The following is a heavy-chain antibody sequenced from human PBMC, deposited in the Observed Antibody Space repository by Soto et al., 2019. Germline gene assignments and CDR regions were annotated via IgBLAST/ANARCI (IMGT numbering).Heavy chain of an antibody. CDR2: IWFDGSKE. V-gene: IGHV3-33*01. CDR1: GFIFSSRG. J-gene: IGHJ4*02. Sequence: QLHLVESGGGVVQPGKSLRLSCEASGFIFSSRGMHWVRQAPGKGLEWVADIWFDGSKEDYADSVTGRVTISRDNSKNTLHLQMNSLRVEDTAVYYCATDYSHGSLDVDYRGQGTVVTVTS. CDR3: ATDYSHGSLDVDY. D-gene: IGHD5-18*01.